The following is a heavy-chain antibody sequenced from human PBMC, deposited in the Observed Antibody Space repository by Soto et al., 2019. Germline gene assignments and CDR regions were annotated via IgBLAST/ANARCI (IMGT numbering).Heavy chain of an antibody. J-gene: IGHJ6*02. CDR1: GYSISSGYY. V-gene: IGHV4-38-2*02. CDR3: AREVAVAGTFYYYGMDV. Sequence: PSETLSLTCAVSGYSISSGYYWGWIRQPPGKGLEWIGSIYHSGSTYYNPSLKSRVTISVDTSKNQFSLKLSSVTAADTAVYYCAREVAVAGTFYYYGMDVWGQGTTVT. CDR2: IYHSGST. D-gene: IGHD6-19*01.